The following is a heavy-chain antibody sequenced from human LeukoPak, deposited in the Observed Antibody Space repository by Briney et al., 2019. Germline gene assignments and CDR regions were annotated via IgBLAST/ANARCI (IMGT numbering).Heavy chain of an antibody. Sequence: SQTLSLTCAISGDSVSSNSAAWNWIRQSPSRGLEWLGRTYYRSKWYNDYAVSVKSRITINPDTSKNQFSLQLNSVTPEDTAVYYCAGEGNILTGLDAFDIWGQGTMVTVSA. J-gene: IGHJ3*02. CDR3: AGEGNILTGLDAFDI. D-gene: IGHD3-9*01. CDR2: TYYRSKWYN. CDR1: GDSVSSNSAA. V-gene: IGHV6-1*01.